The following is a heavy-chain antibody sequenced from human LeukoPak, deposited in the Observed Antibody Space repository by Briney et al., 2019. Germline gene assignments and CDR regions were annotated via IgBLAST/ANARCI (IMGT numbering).Heavy chain of an antibody. D-gene: IGHD3-10*01. V-gene: IGHV3-30*04. CDR3: SRYYGITSDAFDY. CDR2: ISYDGSNK. J-gene: IGHJ4*02. Sequence: GGSLRLSCAASGFTFSTYAMHWVRQAPGKGLEWGAVISYDGSNKYYADSVKCRFTISRDNSKNTLYLQMNSLRAEDTAVYYCSRYYGITSDAFDYWGQGTLVTVSS. CDR1: GFTFSTYA.